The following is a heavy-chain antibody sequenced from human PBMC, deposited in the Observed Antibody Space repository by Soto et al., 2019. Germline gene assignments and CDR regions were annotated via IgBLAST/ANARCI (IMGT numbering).Heavy chain of an antibody. CDR1: GFTFSSYG. D-gene: IGHD3-16*01. J-gene: IGHJ4*02. CDR3: AKDLGDEYPGAY. V-gene: IGHV3-30*18. Sequence: QVQLVESGGGVVQPGRSLRLSCAASGFTFSSYGMHWVRQAPGKGLEWVAVISYDGSNKYYADSVKGRFTISRENSKNTLYLQMNSLRAEDTAVYYCAKDLGDEYPGAYWGQGTLVTVSS. CDR2: ISYDGSNK.